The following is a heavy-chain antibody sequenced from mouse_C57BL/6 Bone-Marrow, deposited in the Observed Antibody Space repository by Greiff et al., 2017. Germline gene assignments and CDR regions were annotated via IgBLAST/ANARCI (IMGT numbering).Heavy chain of an antibody. V-gene: IGHV2-2*01. D-gene: IGHD2-4*01. Sequence: QVQLKQSGPGLVQPSQSLSITCTVSGFSLTSYGVHWVRQSPGKGLEWLGVIWSGGSTDYNAAFISRLSISKDNSKSQVFFKMNSLQADDTAIYYCARKRLRRGYAMDYWGQGTSVTVSS. CDR1: GFSLTSYG. CDR2: IWSGGST. J-gene: IGHJ4*01. CDR3: ARKRLRRGYAMDY.